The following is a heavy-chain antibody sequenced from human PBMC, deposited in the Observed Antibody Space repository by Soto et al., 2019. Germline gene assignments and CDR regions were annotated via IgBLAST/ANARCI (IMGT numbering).Heavy chain of an antibody. Sequence: QLQLQESGSGRLNPSQTLSLTCAVSGGSISSGGYSWSWIRQPPGKGLEWIGYIYHSGSTYYNPSLKSRVTISVDRSKNQFSLKLSSVTAADTAVYYCARGWGKDTPMTAWGQGTLVTVSS. CDR1: GGSISSGGYS. V-gene: IGHV4-30-2*01. CDR3: ARGWGKDTPMTA. CDR2: IYHSGST. J-gene: IGHJ4*02. D-gene: IGHD5-18*01.